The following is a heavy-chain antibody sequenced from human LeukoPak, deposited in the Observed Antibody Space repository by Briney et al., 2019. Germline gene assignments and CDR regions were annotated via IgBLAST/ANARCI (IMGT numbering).Heavy chain of an antibody. CDR1: GGSFSGYY. D-gene: IGHD1-7*01. CDR2: INHSGST. Sequence: SETLSLTCAVHGGSFSGYYWSWIRQPPGKGLEWIGEINHSGSTNYNPSLKTRLTMSVDTSKNQFSLKLSSVTAADTAVYYCARLITGTTTAFDIWGQGTMVTVSS. CDR3: ARLITGTTTAFDI. J-gene: IGHJ3*02. V-gene: IGHV4-34*01.